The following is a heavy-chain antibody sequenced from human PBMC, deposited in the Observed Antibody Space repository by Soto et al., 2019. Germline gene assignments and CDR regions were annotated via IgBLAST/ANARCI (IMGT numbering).Heavy chain of an antibody. Sequence: PGGSLRLSCAASGFTFSSYSMNWVRQAPGKGLEWVSSISSSSSYIYYADSVKGRFTISRDDAKNSLYLQMNSLRAEDTAVYYCASGGRDIVVVPAAFFDYWGQGTLVTVSS. CDR1: GFTFSSYS. D-gene: IGHD2-2*01. V-gene: IGHV3-21*01. J-gene: IGHJ4*02. CDR2: ISSSSSYI. CDR3: ASGGRDIVVVPAAFFDY.